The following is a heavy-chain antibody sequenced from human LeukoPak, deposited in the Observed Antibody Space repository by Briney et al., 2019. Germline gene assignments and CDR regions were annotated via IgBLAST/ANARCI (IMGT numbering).Heavy chain of an antibody. V-gene: IGHV4-39*01. CDR3: ARHGPPMSPIDY. J-gene: IGHJ4*02. CDR1: GDSISRSAYY. CDR2: PYYSGSI. Sequence: PSETLSLTCTVSGDSISRSAYYWGWIRQPPGRGLEWIGAPYYSGSIYYNPSLKSRVTISVGTPKNQFSLKLNSVTAADTAVYYCARHGPPMSPIDYWGQGTLVSVSS. D-gene: IGHD3-22*01.